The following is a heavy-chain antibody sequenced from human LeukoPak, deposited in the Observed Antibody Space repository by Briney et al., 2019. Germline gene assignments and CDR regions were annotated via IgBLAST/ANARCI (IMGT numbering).Heavy chain of an antibody. J-gene: IGHJ3*01. D-gene: IGHD6-19*01. CDR2: IKQDGSEK. CDR3: ARVDGIAVAPDDAFDV. CDR1: GFTLSTYW. Sequence: GGSLRLSCVASGFTLSTYWMSWVRQAPGKGLEWVASIKQDGSEKYYVDSVKGRFDISRDNAKNSLYLQKNSLGVEDTAVYYCARVDGIAVAPDDAFDVWGQGTMVTVSS. V-gene: IGHV3-7*03.